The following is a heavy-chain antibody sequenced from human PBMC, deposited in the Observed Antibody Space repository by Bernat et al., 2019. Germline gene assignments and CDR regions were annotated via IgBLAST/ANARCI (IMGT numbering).Heavy chain of an antibody. CDR1: GFIFSSYW. Sequence: VQLVESGGGVVQPGRSLRLSCAASGFIFSSYWMHWVRQAPGKGLVWVARINRDGSITTYADSVRGRFTTSRDNAKNTLFLQMTSLTAEDTAVYYCVRIGYSTSSLGIDYWGQGALVSVSS. CDR3: VRIGYSTSSLGIDY. J-gene: IGHJ4*02. V-gene: IGHV3-74*02. CDR2: INRDGSIT. D-gene: IGHD6-6*01.